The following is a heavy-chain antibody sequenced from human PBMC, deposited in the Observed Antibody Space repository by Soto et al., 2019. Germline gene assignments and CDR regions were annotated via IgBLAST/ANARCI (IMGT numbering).Heavy chain of an antibody. CDR1: GYTFTSYD. V-gene: IGHV1-8*01. CDR3: ARRAETYGWNGFGADKYYFDF. CDR2: MNPNTGNS. D-gene: IGHD1-1*01. Sequence: ASVKVSCKASGYTFTSYDIYWVRQATGQGLEWMGWMNPNTGNSGYAQKFQGRVTMTSDTSKSTAHMEVSSLRSEDTAVYYCARRAETYGWNGFGADKYYFDFWGQGTLVTVSS. J-gene: IGHJ4*02.